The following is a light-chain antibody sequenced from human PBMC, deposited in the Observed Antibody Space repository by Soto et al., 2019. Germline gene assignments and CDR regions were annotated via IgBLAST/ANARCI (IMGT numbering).Light chain of an antibody. CDR2: DAS. Sequence: DIKMTQSPSTLSASVGDRVTITCRASQSIGRWLAWYQQKPGTAPKLLIYDASSLQSGVPSRFSGSGSGTDFTLTISSLEPEDFATYYCQQYNSLPPFTFGPGTKVD. V-gene: IGKV1-5*01. J-gene: IGKJ3*01. CDR3: QQYNSLPPFT. CDR1: QSIGRW.